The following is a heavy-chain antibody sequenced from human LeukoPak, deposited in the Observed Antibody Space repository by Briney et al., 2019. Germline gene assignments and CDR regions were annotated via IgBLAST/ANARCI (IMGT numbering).Heavy chain of an antibody. V-gene: IGHV1-69*06. D-gene: IGHD5-12*01. CDR3: ARGITPVGGYDWLGGDYYYYMDV. CDR2: IIPIFGTA. J-gene: IGHJ6*03. CDR1: GGTFSSYA. Sequence: APVKVSCKASGGTFSSYAISWVRQAPGQGLEWMGGIIPIFGTANYAQKFQGRVTITADKSTSTAYMELSSLRSEDTAVYYCARGITPVGGYDWLGGDYYYYMDVWGQGTTVTVSS.